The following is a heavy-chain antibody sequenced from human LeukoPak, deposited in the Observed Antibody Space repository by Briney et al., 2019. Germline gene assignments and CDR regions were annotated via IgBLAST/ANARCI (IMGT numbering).Heavy chain of an antibody. CDR3: ASRKLGNDY. J-gene: IGHJ4*02. CDR1: GGSVRDYY. V-gene: IGHV4-59*02. CDR2: IYHTGST. D-gene: IGHD7-27*01. Sequence: SETLSLTCTISGGSVRDYYWSWIRQSPGKGLEWIGYIYHTGSTSYSPSLKSRVTISADTSQNQFSLKLSSVTAADTAVYYCASRKLGNDYWGQGTLVTVSS.